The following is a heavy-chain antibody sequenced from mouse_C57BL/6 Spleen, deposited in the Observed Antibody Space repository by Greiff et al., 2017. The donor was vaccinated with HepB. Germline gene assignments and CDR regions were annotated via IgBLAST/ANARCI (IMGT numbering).Heavy chain of an antibody. J-gene: IGHJ4*01. CDR1: GYTFTDYE. CDR3: TRGVLLRYAMDY. CDR2: IDPETGGT. Sequence: QVQLQQSGAELVRPGASVTLSCKASGYTFTDYEMHWVKQTPVHGLEWIGAIDPETGGTAYNQKFKGKAILTADKSSSTAYMELRSLASEDSAVYYCTRGVLLRYAMDYWGQGTSVTVSS. V-gene: IGHV1-15*01. D-gene: IGHD1-1*01.